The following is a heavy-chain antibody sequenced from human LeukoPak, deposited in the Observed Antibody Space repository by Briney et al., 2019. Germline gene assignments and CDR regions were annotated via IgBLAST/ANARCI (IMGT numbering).Heavy chain of an antibody. CDR2: VNLQGST. Sequence: SETLSLTCAVSGGSITQINYWTWVRQPPGKGLEWIGEVNLQGSTNYNPSLMRRVAISVDTSANHVSLQLTSVTAADTAVYYFAREGGPYRPLDYSGQGTLVTVSS. CDR1: GGSITQINY. CDR3: AREGGPYRPLDY. V-gene: IGHV4-4*02. J-gene: IGHJ4*02.